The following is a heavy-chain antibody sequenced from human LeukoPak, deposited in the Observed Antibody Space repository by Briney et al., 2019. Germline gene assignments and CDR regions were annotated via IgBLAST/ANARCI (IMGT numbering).Heavy chain of an antibody. CDR2: MNPNSGNT. CDR3: ARAPGGYTGYYFAY. D-gene: IGHD5-12*01. CDR1: GYTFTSYD. Sequence: ASVKVSCKASGYTFTSYDINWVRQATGQGLEWMGWMNPNSGNTGYAQKFQGRVTMTRNTSISTAYMELSSLRSEDTAVYYCARAPGGYTGYYFAYWGQGTLVTVSS. J-gene: IGHJ4*02. V-gene: IGHV1-8*01.